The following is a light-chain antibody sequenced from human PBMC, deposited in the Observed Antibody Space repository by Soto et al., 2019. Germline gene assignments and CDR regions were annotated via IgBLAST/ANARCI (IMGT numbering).Light chain of an antibody. Sequence: NFMLTQPHSVSESPGKTLSISCTRSSGSIANNYVQWYQQRPGSARTTVIYENNQRLSGVPDRFSGSTDGSSNSASLTISGLQTEDEADYYCQSYDSDFVVFGGGTKLTVL. CDR2: ENN. V-gene: IGLV6-57*04. J-gene: IGLJ2*01. CDR1: SGSIANNY. CDR3: QSYDSDFVV.